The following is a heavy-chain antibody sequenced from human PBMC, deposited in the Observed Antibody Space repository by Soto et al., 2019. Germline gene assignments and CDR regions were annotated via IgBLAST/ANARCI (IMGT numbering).Heavy chain of an antibody. CDR2: INYSGST. CDR3: ASSPRGYCSSTSCRELGNYYGMDV. J-gene: IGHJ6*02. D-gene: IGHD2-2*01. Sequence: SETLSLTCAVYGGSFSGCYWSWIRQPPGKGLEWIGEINYSGSTNYNPSLKSRVTISVDTSKNQFSLKLSSVTAADTAMYYCASSPRGYCSSTSCRELGNYYGMDVWGQGTTVTVSS. V-gene: IGHV4-34*01. CDR1: GGSFSGCY.